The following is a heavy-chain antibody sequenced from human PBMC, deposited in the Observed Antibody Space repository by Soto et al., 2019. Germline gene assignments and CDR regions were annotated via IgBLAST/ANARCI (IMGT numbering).Heavy chain of an antibody. D-gene: IGHD5-18*01. Sequence: EVQLVESGGGLVQPGGSLKVSCAASGFTFSDSAMHWVRQASGKGLEWVGRIRNKGNNYATAYTASVKGRFTISRDDSKNTVYLQMKSMKIDDTAVYYFTARRDWTAVDPLEYWGLGTLVNVSS. CDR1: GFTFSDSA. V-gene: IGHV3-73*02. J-gene: IGHJ4*02. CDR3: TARRDWTAVDPLEY. CDR2: IRNKGNNYAT.